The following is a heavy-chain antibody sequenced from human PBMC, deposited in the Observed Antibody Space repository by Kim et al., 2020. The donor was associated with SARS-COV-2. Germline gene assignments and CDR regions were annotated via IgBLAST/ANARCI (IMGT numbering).Heavy chain of an antibody. D-gene: IGHD3-10*01. CDR3: ARVLLWFGELFV. CDR1: GYTFTSYD. CDR2: MNPNSGNT. V-gene: IGHV1-8*01. J-gene: IGHJ4*02. Sequence: ASVKVSCKASGYTFTSYDINWVRQATGQGLEWMGWMNPNSGNTGYAQKFQGRVTMTRNTSISTAYMELSSLRSEDTAVYYCARVLLWFGELFVWGQGTLVTVSS.